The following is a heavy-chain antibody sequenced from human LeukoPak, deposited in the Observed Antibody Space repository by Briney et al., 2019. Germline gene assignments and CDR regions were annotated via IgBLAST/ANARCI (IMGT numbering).Heavy chain of an antibody. Sequence: GGSLRLSCAASGFTFSSMNWVRQAPGKGLEWVSAISTSGSSIYYADSVKGRFTISRDNAKNSLYLQMNSLRAEDTAVYYCARAKGYVTPYYFDYWGQGTLVTVSS. CDR1: GFTFSS. D-gene: IGHD3-16*01. V-gene: IGHV3-21*01. CDR3: ARAKGYVTPYYFDY. J-gene: IGHJ4*02. CDR2: ISTSGSSI.